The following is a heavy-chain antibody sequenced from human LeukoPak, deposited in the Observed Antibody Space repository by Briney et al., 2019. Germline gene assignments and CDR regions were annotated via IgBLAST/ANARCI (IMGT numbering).Heavy chain of an antibody. J-gene: IGHJ4*02. CDR1: GYIFSTYC. CDR3: ARGYSSSWAFDY. CDR2: IYPSDSDT. D-gene: IGHD6-13*01. Sequence: GESLKISCNTSGYIFSTYCIRWVRQLPRKGLEWMGTIYPSDSDTRYNPYFEGQVTTSADKTISTTYLQMSRAEASDSAIYDCARGYSSSWAFDYWGQGTLVTVSS. V-gene: IGHV5-51*01.